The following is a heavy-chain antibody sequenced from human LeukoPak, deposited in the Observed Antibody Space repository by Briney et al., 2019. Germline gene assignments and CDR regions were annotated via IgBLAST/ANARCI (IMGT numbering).Heavy chain of an antibody. Sequence: ASVKVSCKASGYTFTGYYMHWVRQAPGQGLEWMGWINPNSGGTNYAQKFQGRVTMTRDTSISTAYMELSRLRSDDTAVYYCARVRDYDFWSGSHLSDAFDIWGQGTMVTVSS. V-gene: IGHV1-2*02. CDR1: GYTFTGYY. CDR3: ARVRDYDFWSGSHLSDAFDI. J-gene: IGHJ3*02. CDR2: INPNSGGT. D-gene: IGHD3-3*01.